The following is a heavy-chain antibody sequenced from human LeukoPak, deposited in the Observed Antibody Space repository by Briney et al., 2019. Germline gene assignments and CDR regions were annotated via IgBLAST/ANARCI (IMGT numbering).Heavy chain of an antibody. D-gene: IGHD4-17*01. CDR1: GLIFSSYW. CDR3: AKDQVTVTTLLDY. V-gene: IGHV3-7*03. CDR2: IKKDGSEM. Sequence: GGSLRLSCAASGLIFSSYWMSWVRQAPGKGLEWVANIKKDGSEMYYVDSVKGRFTISRDNSKNTLYLQMNSLRAEDTAVYYCAKDQVTVTTLLDYWGQGTLVTVSS. J-gene: IGHJ4*02.